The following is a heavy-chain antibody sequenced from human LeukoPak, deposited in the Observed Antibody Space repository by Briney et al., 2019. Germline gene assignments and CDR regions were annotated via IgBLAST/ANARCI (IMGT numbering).Heavy chain of an antibody. CDR1: GYTFTSYA. D-gene: IGHD3-22*01. V-gene: IGHV1-3*01. CDR3: ARSDYYDSSGCPY. Sequence: ASVKVSCKASGYTFTSYAMHWVRQAPGQRLEWMGWINAGNGNTKYSQKFQGRVTITRDASASTAYMELSSLRSDDTAVYYCARSDYYDSSGCPYWGQGTLVTVSS. J-gene: IGHJ4*02. CDR2: INAGNGNT.